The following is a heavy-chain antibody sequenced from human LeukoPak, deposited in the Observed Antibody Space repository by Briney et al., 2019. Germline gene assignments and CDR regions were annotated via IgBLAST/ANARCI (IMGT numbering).Heavy chain of an antibody. CDR3: TTFYTRLTDY. CDR1: GLXFNTYW. D-gene: IGHD2/OR15-2a*01. CDR2: INQDGSEK. V-gene: IGHV3-7*05. Sequence: PGGSLRLPCAASGLXFNTYWISWVRQAPGKGLEWLATINQDGSEKYYVDSVKGRFTISRDNAKNSLFLQMNSLRAEDTAVYYCTTFYTRLTDYWGQGTLVTVSS. J-gene: IGHJ4*02.